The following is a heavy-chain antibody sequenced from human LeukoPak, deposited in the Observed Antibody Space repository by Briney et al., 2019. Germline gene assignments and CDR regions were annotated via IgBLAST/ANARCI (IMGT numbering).Heavy chain of an antibody. CDR3: ARDRRSCRRSDCRGDDFDI. D-gene: IGHD1-26*01. V-gene: IGHV3-7*01. Sequence: QSGGSLRLSCGASGFTLSSYWMTWVRQAPGKGLEWVANIKEDGSKKYYVESVRGRFTISRDNAENSLYLQMNSLRAEDTAVYYCARDRRSCRRSDCRGDDFDIWGQGTMVTVSS. CDR2: IKEDGSKK. J-gene: IGHJ3*02. CDR1: GFTLSSYW.